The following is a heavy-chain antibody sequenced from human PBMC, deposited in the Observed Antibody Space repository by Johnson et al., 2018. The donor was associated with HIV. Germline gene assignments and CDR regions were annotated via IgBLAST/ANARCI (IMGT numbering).Heavy chain of an antibody. Sequence: QMHLVESGGGVVQPGRSLRLSCAASGFTFSSYAMHWVRQAPGKGLEWVAVISYDGSNKYYADSVKGRFTISRDNSKNTLYLQMNSLKTEDTAVYYCTTKSLGAFDIWGQGTMVTVSS. V-gene: IGHV3-30-3*01. J-gene: IGHJ3*02. CDR3: TTKSLGAFDI. D-gene: IGHD3-16*01. CDR1: GFTFSSYA. CDR2: ISYDGSNK.